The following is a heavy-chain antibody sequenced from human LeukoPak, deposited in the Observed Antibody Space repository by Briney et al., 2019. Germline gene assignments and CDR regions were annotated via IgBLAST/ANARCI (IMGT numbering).Heavy chain of an antibody. CDR1: GGSISSSSYY. V-gene: IGHV4-39*07. CDR2: IYYSGST. CDR3: AREGRDGYNFFDY. J-gene: IGHJ4*02. Sequence: PSETLSLTCTVSGGSISSSSYYWGWIRQPPGKGLEWIGSIYYSGSTNYNPSLKSRVTISVDTSKNQFSLKLSSVTAADTAVYYCAREGRDGYNFFDYWGQGTLVTVSS. D-gene: IGHD5-24*01.